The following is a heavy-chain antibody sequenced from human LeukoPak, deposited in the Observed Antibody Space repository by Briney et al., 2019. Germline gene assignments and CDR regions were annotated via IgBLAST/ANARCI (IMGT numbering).Heavy chain of an antibody. CDR1: GVTFSSYE. V-gene: IGHV3-48*03. CDR3: ARGGYYDILTPRPFDI. CDR2: IISSGSTI. D-gene: IGHD3-9*01. J-gene: IGHJ3*02. Sequence: PGGSLRLSCAASGVTFSSYEMNWGRQGPGKGVEWGSYIISSGSTIYYADSVRGRFTISRDNAKNSLYLQMNSLRAEDTAVYYCARGGYYDILTPRPFDIWGQGTMVTVSS.